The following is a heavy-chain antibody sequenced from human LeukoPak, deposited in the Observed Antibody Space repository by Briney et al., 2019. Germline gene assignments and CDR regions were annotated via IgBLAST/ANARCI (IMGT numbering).Heavy chain of an antibody. Sequence: GGSLRLSCAASRFTFSSYWMSWVRQAPGKGLEWVANIKQDGSEKYYVDSVKGRFTVSRDNAKNSLYLQMNSLRAEDTAVYYCARGAITIYGVVRAFDIWGQGTMVTVSS. V-gene: IGHV3-7*01. J-gene: IGHJ3*02. CDR1: RFTFSSYW. CDR2: IKQDGSEK. CDR3: ARGAITIYGVVRAFDI. D-gene: IGHD3-3*01.